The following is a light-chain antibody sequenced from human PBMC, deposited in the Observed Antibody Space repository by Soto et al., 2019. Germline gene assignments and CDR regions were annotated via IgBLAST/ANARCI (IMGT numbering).Light chain of an antibody. Sequence: EIVLTQSPGTLSLSPGERATLSCRASQSVSSSYLAWYQQKPGQAPRLLIYGASSRATGIPDRFSGSGSVTDFTLTISRLEPEDFAVYYCHQYGSSPYTFGQGTTLE. CDR1: QSVSSSY. J-gene: IGKJ2*01. V-gene: IGKV3-20*01. CDR3: HQYGSSPYT. CDR2: GAS.